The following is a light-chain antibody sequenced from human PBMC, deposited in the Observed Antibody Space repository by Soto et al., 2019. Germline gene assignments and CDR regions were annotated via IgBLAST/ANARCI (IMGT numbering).Light chain of an antibody. V-gene: IGKV3-15*01. CDR3: QQYNSRPT. CDR1: QSVTSH. CDR2: VAS. J-gene: IGKJ2*01. Sequence: EIVLTQSPATLSVSPGESATLSCRASQSVTSHLAWYQQKPGQAPRLLIFVASTRATGIPARFSGSGSGTDFTLTISSLQSEDFAVYYCQQYNSRPTFGQGTKLEIK.